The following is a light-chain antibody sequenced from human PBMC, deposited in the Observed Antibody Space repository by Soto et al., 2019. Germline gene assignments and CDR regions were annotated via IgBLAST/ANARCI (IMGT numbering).Light chain of an antibody. V-gene: IGLV2-23*02. Sequence: QSALTQPASGYGSPGQWITISRTGTSSDFGNYNLVSWYQQHPGKAPKLMIYDVSKRPSGVSNRFSGSKSGNTASLTISGLQADDEADYYCCSYAGDSYVFGTGTKVTVL. J-gene: IGLJ1*01. CDR2: DVS. CDR1: SSDFGNYNL. CDR3: CSYAGDSYV.